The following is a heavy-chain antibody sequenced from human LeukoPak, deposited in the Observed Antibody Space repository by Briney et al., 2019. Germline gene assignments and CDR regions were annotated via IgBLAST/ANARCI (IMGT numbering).Heavy chain of an antibody. CDR2: IRQDGGAT. CDR1: GFTFTDYW. D-gene: IGHD6-13*01. V-gene: IGHV3-7*01. CDR3: ATSKDTAGGPY. J-gene: IGHJ4*02. Sequence: GGSLRLSCTASGFTFTDYWMTWVRQAPGQGLEWLANIRQDGGATFYGGSVKGRFTISRDNAKNSLFLQKNSLRAEDTAVYYCATSKDTAGGPYWGQGTLVTVSS.